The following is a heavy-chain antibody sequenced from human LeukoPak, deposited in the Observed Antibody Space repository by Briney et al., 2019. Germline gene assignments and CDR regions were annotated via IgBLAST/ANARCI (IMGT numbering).Heavy chain of an antibody. V-gene: IGHV1-69*02. CDR2: IIPILSIA. CDR1: GGTFSSYT. D-gene: IGHD3-3*01. J-gene: IGHJ6*02. Sequence: RASVKISCKASGGTFSSYTISCVRQAPGQGVEWMGRIIPILSIANYAQKFQGRVTITADKSTSTAYMELSSLRSEDTAVYYCARVLPSGLRFLEWLPDEYYYGMDVWGQGTTGTVSS. CDR3: ARVLPSGLRFLEWLPDEYYYGMDV.